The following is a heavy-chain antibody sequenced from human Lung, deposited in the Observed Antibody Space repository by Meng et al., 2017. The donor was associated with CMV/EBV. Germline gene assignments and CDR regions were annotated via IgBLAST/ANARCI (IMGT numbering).Heavy chain of an antibody. CDR2: IWPGDSDT. Sequence: GEXXKISCKGSGYRFSDHCIGWVRQMPGKGLEWMGIIWPGDSDTRYSPSFKGQVTISADKSISTAYLQWTSLKASDTAMYYCATTFVVPASLYAFDVWGQGTLVTVSS. CDR3: ATTFVVPASLYAFDV. CDR1: GYRFSDHC. J-gene: IGHJ3*01. V-gene: IGHV5-51*01. D-gene: IGHD2-2*01.